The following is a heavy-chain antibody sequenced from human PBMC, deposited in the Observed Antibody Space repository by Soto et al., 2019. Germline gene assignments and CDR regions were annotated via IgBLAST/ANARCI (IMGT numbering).Heavy chain of an antibody. CDR1: GYTFTSCA. CDR2: ISPYSGNT. J-gene: IGHJ4*02. V-gene: IGHV1-18*01. Sequence: QVLLVQSGAEVKKPGASVKVSCKASGYTFTSCAITWVRQAPGQGLEWMGWISPYSGNTHYPQKFQGRVTMTTDTSTNTAYMELRSLTSDDTALYYCARDRLSGSYTDYWGQGTLVTVSS. D-gene: IGHD1-26*01. CDR3: ARDRLSGSYTDY.